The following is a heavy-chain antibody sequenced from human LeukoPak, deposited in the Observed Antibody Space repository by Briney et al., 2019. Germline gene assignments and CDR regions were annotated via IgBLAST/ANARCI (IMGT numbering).Heavy chain of an antibody. CDR3: ARDRHFVAFDI. V-gene: IGHV3-69-1*01. Sequence: GSLRLSCAASGFTFTAFTINWVRQAPGKGLEWVSSISSSYAIYFADSVKGRFTISRDNAKNSVYLHMNSLRAEDTAVYYCARDRHFVAFDIWGQGTMVTVSS. J-gene: IGHJ3*02. CDR2: ISSSYAI. CDR1: GFTFTAFT.